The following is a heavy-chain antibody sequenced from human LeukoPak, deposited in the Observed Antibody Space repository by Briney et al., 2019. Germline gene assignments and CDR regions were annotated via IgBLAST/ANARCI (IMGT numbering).Heavy chain of an antibody. CDR3: ARVDCSSTSCYRPDDY. Sequence: GASVKVSCKASGYTFTSYGISWVRQAPGQGLEWMGWISAYNGNTNYAQKFQGRVTMTTDTSTSTAYMELRSLRSDDTAVYYCARVDCSSTSCYRPDDYWGQGTLVTVSS. CDR1: GYTFTSYG. CDR2: ISAYNGNT. J-gene: IGHJ4*02. V-gene: IGHV1-18*01. D-gene: IGHD2-2*01.